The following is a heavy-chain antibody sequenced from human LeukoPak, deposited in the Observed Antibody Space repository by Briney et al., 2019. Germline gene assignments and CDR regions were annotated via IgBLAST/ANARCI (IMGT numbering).Heavy chain of an antibody. J-gene: IGHJ3*02. CDR2: VSPSHTTR. CDR3: ARDYILPLEADNGDGFAI. Sequence: ASVKVSCKASGYTFRQYSISWVRQAPGKGFEWMGWVSPSHTTRVYAQEFQGRVTMTADTNTNTVSMELRSLRFDDTAVYFCARDYILPLEADNGDGFAIWGQGTVVTVSS. D-gene: IGHD2-15*01. CDR1: GYTFRQYS. V-gene: IGHV1-18*01.